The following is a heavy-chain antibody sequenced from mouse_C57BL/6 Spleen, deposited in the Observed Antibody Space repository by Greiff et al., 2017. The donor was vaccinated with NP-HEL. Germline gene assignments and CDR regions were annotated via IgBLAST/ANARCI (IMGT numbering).Heavy chain of an antibody. CDR2: INPNNGGT. J-gene: IGHJ3*01. CDR3: ASSSYAWFAY. CDR1: GYTFTDYN. V-gene: IGHV1-18*01. Sequence: VQLQQSGPELVKPGASVKIPCKASGYTFTDYNMDWVKQSHGKSLEWIGDINPNNGGTIYNQKFKGKATLTVDKSSSTAYMELRSLTSEDTAVYYCASSSYAWFAYWGQGTLVTVSA. D-gene: IGHD1-1*01.